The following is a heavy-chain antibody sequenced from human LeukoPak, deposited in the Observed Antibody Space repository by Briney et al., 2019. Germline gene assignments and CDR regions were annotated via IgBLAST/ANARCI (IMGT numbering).Heavy chain of an antibody. CDR2: INPNSSNA. CDR1: GYTFTSYV. Sequence: AAVKVSCKASGYTFTSYVINWVRPATGQGLEWMGWINPNSSNAGYAQKSQGRVTMSRNTSISTAYMELSSLGTENTAVYYCARVEMATCGRLDDSYYYMDVWGTGTTVTVSS. D-gene: IGHD5-24*01. J-gene: IGHJ6*03. CDR3: ARVEMATCGRLDDSYYYMDV. V-gene: IGHV1-8*01.